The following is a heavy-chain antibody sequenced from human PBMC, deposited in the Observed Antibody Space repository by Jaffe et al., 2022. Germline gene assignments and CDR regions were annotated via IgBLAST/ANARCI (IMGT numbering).Heavy chain of an antibody. Sequence: QVQLQQWGAGLLKPSETLSLTCAVYGGSFSGYYWSWIRQPPGKGLEWIGEINHSGSTNYNPSLKSRVTISVDTSKNQFSLKLSSVTAADTAVYYCARGHGSGSSPWGQGTLVTVSS. D-gene: IGHD3-10*01. V-gene: IGHV4-34*01. CDR3: ARGHGSGSSP. CDR1: GGSFSGYY. J-gene: IGHJ5*02. CDR2: INHSGST.